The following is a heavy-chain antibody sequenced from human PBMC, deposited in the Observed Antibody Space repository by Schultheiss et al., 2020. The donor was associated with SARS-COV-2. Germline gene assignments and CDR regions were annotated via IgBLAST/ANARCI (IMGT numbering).Heavy chain of an antibody. D-gene: IGHD3-16*02. CDR2: INHSGST. J-gene: IGHJ5*02. V-gene: IGHV4-38-2*01. CDR1: GYSLSSGYY. CDR3: AKAGYDYVWGSYRYTPWFDP. Sequence: SETLSLTCAVSGYSLSSGYYWGWIRQPPGKGLEWIGEINHSGSTNYNPSLKSRVTISVDTSKNQFSLKLSSVTAADTAVYYCAKAGYDYVWGSYRYTPWFDPWGQGTLVTVSS.